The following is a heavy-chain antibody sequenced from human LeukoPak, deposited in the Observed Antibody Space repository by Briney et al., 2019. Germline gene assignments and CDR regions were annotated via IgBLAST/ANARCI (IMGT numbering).Heavy chain of an antibody. V-gene: IGHV4-4*09. D-gene: IGHD4-17*01. CDR2: IHTGGTT. J-gene: IGHJ5*02. Sequence: SETLSLTCTVSGGSIRPYYWTWIRQSPGKGLEWIGYIHTGGTTNYNPSLKSRVTMSVDSSKNQFSLRLYSVTAADTAVYYCAKENYGWFDPWGQGTLVSVSS. CDR3: AKENYGWFDP. CDR1: GGSIRPYY.